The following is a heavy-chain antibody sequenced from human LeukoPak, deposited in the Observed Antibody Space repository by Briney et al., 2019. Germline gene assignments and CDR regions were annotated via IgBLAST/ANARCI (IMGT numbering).Heavy chain of an antibody. D-gene: IGHD1-14*01. Sequence: GASVKVSCKTSGGTFSTYTISWVRQAPGQGLEWVGGIIPILGTTSYAQKFQGRVTITADDSTSTAYMELSSLRSEDTAIYYCANRVMPRLPTASITPAYSSDYWGQGTLVTVSS. J-gene: IGHJ4*02. CDR3: ANRVMPRLPTASITPAYSSDY. CDR2: IIPILGTT. V-gene: IGHV1-69*13. CDR1: GGTFSTYT.